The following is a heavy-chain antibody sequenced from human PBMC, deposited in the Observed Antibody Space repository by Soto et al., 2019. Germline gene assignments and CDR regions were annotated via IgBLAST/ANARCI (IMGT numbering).Heavy chain of an antibody. Sequence: LRLSCAASGFTFTTNAMSWVRQAPGKGLEWVSAISGSGGSTYYVDSVKGRFTISRDNSKNTLYPQMNSLRAEDTAVYYCAKSLRGIIIDFDYWGQGTQVTVSS. CDR3: AKSLRGIIIDFDY. CDR2: ISGSGGST. J-gene: IGHJ4*02. CDR1: GFTFTTNA. D-gene: IGHD3-10*01. V-gene: IGHV3-23*01.